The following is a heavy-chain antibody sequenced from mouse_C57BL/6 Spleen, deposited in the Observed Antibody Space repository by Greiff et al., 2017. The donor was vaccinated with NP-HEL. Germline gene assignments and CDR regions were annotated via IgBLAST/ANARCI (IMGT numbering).Heavy chain of an antibody. Sequence: VEPGASVKISCKASGYAFSSSWMNWVKQRPGKGLEWIGRIYPGDGDTNYNGKFKGKATLTADKSSSTAYMQLSSLTSEDSAVYFCASSAYYSNFWYFDVWGTGTTVTVSS. D-gene: IGHD2-5*01. V-gene: IGHV1-82*01. CDR3: ASSAYYSNFWYFDV. CDR1: GYAFSSSW. J-gene: IGHJ1*03. CDR2: IYPGDGDT.